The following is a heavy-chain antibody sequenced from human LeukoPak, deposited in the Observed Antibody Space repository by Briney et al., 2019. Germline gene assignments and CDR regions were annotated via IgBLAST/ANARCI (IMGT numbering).Heavy chain of an antibody. CDR2: INHSGST. Sequence: PSQTLSLTCAVYGGSFSGYYWSWIRQPPGKGLEWIGEINHSGSTNYNPSLKRRVTISVDTSKNQFSLKLSSVTAADTAVYYCARGPVRVAVYWGQGTLVTVSS. CDR3: ARGPVRVAVY. D-gene: IGHD3-10*01. V-gene: IGHV4-34*01. CDR1: GGSFSGYY. J-gene: IGHJ4*02.